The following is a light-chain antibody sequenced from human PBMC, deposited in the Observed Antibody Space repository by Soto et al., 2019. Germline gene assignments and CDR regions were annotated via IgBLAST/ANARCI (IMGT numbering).Light chain of an antibody. J-gene: IGLJ3*02. CDR3: STWDDSLNGWV. CDR1: SSNIGNNI. CDR2: SNN. V-gene: IGLV1-44*01. Sequence: QSVLTQPPSASGTPGQGVTVPCSGSSSNIGNNIVNWYRHLPGTAPQLLIYSNNQRPSGVPDRFSGSKSGTSASLAISALQSEDEADDFCSTWDDSLNGWVFGGGTKLTVL.